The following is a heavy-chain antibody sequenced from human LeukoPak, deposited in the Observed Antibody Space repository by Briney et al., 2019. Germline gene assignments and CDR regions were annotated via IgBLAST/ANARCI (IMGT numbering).Heavy chain of an antibody. CDR3: ARAAGPFDY. CDR2: IWNDGSNK. Sequence: GGSLRLSCAAPGFTFSVYGMHWVRQAPGKGLEWVAAIWNDGSNKYYADSVKGRFTISRDNSKNTLYLQMNSLRAEDTAVYSCARAAGPFDYWGQGTLVTVSS. V-gene: IGHV3-33*01. D-gene: IGHD6-25*01. J-gene: IGHJ4*02. CDR1: GFTFSVYG.